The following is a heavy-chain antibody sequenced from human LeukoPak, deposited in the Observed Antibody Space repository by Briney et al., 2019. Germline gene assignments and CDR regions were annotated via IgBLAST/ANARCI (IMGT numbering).Heavy chain of an antibody. V-gene: IGHV4-31*03. J-gene: IGHJ4*02. Sequence: SETLSLTCTVSGGSISSGGYYWSWIRQHPGKGLEWIGYIYYSGSTYYNPSLKSRVTISVDTSKNQFSLELNSVTAADTAVYYCARGGDWLFDYWGQGILVTVSS. CDR1: GGSISSGGYY. D-gene: IGHD2-21*02. CDR3: ARGGDWLFDY. CDR2: IYYSGST.